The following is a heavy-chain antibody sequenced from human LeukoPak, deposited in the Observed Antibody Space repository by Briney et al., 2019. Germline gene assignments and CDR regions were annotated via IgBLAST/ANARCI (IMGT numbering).Heavy chain of an antibody. Sequence: GGSLRLSYAASGFTFSNSGMSWVRQAPGKGLEWVSAISTDAGETHYADSVKGRFTISRDNSKNTVSLQMSSLRAEDTALYYCAKGSGNGYGSGPFDYWGQGTLVTVSS. CDR3: AKGSGNGYGSGPFDY. V-gene: IGHV3-23*01. CDR1: GFTFSNSG. CDR2: ISTDAGET. J-gene: IGHJ4*02. D-gene: IGHD3-10*01.